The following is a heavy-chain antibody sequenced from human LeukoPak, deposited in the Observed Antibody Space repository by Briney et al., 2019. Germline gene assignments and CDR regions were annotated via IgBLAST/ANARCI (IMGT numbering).Heavy chain of an antibody. D-gene: IGHD1-1*01. J-gene: IGHJ4*02. CDR2: ISGSGGST. Sequence: PGGSLRLSCAASGFTFSSYAMSWVRQAPGKGLEWVSSISGSGGSTYYADSVKGRFTISRDNSKNSLYLQMNSLRTEDTALYYCAKEPTRRHWNDGIDYWGQGTLVTVSS. CDR3: AKEPTRRHWNDGIDY. CDR1: GFTFSSYA. V-gene: IGHV3-23*01.